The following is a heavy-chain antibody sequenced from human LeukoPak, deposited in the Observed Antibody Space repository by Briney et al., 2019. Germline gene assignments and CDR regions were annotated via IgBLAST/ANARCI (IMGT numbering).Heavy chain of an antibody. CDR1: GFTFSSYA. CDR2: ISGNGGST. V-gene: IGHV3-64D*09. D-gene: IGHD1-1*01. J-gene: IGHJ1*01. Sequence: GGSLRLSCSASGFTFSSYAIHWVRQAPGKGLEYVSGISGNGGSTYYADSVKGRFTIFRDNSKNTVYLQMSSLRAEDTAVYYCVKGGLTLTTIYFHHWGQGTLVTVSS. CDR3: VKGGLTLTTIYFHH.